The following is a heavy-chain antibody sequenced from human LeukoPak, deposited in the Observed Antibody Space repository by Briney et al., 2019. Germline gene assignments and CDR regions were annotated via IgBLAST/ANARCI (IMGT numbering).Heavy chain of an antibody. CDR3: ARGRGSLTY. J-gene: IGHJ4*02. V-gene: IGHV4-59*01. Sequence: PSETLSLTCTVSGGSISLYYWSWIRQPPAKGLEGMGYFYDTRSPKYNPSLERRVTISVDMSRNQFSLNLTSVTAADTAVYYCARGRGSLTYWGQGTLATVSS. D-gene: IGHD3-10*01. CDR1: GGSISLYY. CDR2: FYDTRSP.